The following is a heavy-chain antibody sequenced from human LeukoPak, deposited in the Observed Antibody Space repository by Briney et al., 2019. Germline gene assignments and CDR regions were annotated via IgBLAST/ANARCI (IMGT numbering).Heavy chain of an antibody. CDR2: INSDGSST. CDR1: GITFSSNW. CDR3: ARRAGAYSHPYDY. J-gene: IGHJ4*02. D-gene: IGHD4/OR15-4a*01. V-gene: IGHV3-74*01. Sequence: GGSLRLSCAASGITFSSNWMHWLRQAPGQGLVWVSRINSDGSSTSYADSVKGRFTISRDNAKNTLYLQMNSLRAEDTAVYYCARRAGAYSHPYDYWGQGTLVTVSS.